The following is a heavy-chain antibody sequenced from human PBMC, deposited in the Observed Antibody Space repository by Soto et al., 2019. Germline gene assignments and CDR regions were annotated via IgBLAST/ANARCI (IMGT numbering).Heavy chain of an antibody. CDR2: ISYDGGVT. J-gene: IGHJ4*02. CDR3: AKGRLAYSGSYSVDY. D-gene: IGHD1-26*01. Sequence: QLQLVESGGGVVQPGKSLRLSCAASGFTFSTYGMHWVRQAPGKGLEWVALISYDGGVTTYVDSVKGRFTISRDSSTNTLFLQMNSLRAEDTAVYYCAKGRLAYSGSYSVDYWGQGPLVTVSS. CDR1: GFTFSTYG. V-gene: IGHV3-30*18.